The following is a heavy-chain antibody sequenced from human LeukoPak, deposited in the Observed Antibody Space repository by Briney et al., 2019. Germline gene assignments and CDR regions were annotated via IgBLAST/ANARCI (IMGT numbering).Heavy chain of an antibody. V-gene: IGHV1-18*01. CDR1: GYSFTSYG. CDR2: ISAYNGNT. J-gene: IGHJ4*02. CDR3: ASWRVRGIFGY. D-gene: IGHD3-10*01. Sequence: ASVKVSCKASGYSFTSYGISWVRQAPGQGLEWMGWISAYNGNTNYAQKLQGRVTMTTDTSTSTAYMELRSLRTDDTAVYYCASWRVRGIFGYWAQGTLVRVSS.